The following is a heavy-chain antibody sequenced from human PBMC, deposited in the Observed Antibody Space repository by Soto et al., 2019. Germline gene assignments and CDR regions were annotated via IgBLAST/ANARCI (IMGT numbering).Heavy chain of an antibody. CDR3: SKGPLRPYYFGY. Sequence: EVQLLDSGGGLVQPGGSLRLSCAASGFTFSNYAMNWVRQAPGKGLEWVSAISGSGTGTDYADSVKGRFTISRDNSKNPLYLQMNRLRGEDTGVYYWSKGPLRPYYFGYLGQGTLVTVSS. V-gene: IGHV3-23*01. CDR2: ISGSGTGT. CDR1: GFTFSNYA. D-gene: IGHD6-25*01. J-gene: IGHJ4*02.